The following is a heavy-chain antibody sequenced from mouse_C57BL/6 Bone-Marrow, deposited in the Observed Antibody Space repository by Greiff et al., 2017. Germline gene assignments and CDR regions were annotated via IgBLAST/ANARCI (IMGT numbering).Heavy chain of an antibody. CDR2: INYDGSST. D-gene: IGHD1-1*01. V-gene: IGHV5-16*01. CDR3: AREDYYGSSYWYFDV. J-gene: IGHJ1*03. CDR1: GFTFSDYY. Sequence: EVQRVESEGGLVQPGSSMKLSCTASGFTFSDYYMAWVRQVPEKGLEWVANINYDGSSTYYLDSLKSRFIISRDNAKNILYLQMRSLKSEDTATYYCAREDYYGSSYWYFDVWGTGTTVTVSS.